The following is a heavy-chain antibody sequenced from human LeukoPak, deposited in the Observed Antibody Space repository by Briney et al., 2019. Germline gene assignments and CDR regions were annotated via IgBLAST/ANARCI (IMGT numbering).Heavy chain of an antibody. J-gene: IGHJ5*02. CDR1: GFTVSSNY. D-gene: IGHD2-2*01. V-gene: IGHV3-66*02. CDR2: IYSGGST. CDR3: ARDLWDCSSTSCFRWFDP. Sequence: GGPLRLSCAASGFTVSSNYMSWVRQAPGKGLEWVSVIYSGGSTYYADSVKGRFTISRDNSKNTLYLQMNSLRAEDTAVYYCARDLWDCSSTSCFRWFDPWGQGTLVTVSS.